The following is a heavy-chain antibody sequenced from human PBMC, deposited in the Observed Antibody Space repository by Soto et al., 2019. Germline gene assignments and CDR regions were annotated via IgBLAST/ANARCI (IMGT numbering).Heavy chain of an antibody. CDR2: ISYDGSNK. J-gene: IGHJ6*02. V-gene: IGHV3-30*18. Sequence: LRLSCAASGFTFSSYGMHWVRQAPGKGLEWVAVISYDGSNKYYADSVKGPFTISRDNCKNTLYLQMNSLRAEDTDVYYCAKAIRDDCTNGVCYERGYYGMDVWGQGTTVTVSS. D-gene: IGHD2-8*01. CDR1: GFTFSSYG. CDR3: AKAIRDDCTNGVCYERGYYGMDV.